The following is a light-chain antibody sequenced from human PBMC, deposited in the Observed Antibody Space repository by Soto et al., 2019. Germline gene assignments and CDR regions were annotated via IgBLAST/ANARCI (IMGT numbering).Light chain of an antibody. CDR2: GAS. J-gene: IGKJ1*01. CDR1: QSVDTTF. CDR3: QQYMSSVT. Sequence: EXVLTQSPGSLSLSPGQRATLSCRASQSVDTTFFAWYQKKPGQAPRLLIYGASKRATGIPDRFSGSGSGTDFTLIISRLEPEDFAVYYCQQYMSSVTFGQGTKVEIK. V-gene: IGKV3-20*01.